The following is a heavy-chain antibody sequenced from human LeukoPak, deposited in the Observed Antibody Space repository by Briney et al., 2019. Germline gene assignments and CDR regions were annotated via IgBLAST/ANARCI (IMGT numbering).Heavy chain of an antibody. V-gene: IGHV1-69*10. CDR3: ARPGKAVAGLEY. D-gene: IGHD6-19*01. CDR2: ITPMIGIA. CDR1: GGTFSSYA. J-gene: IGHJ4*02. Sequence: ASVKVSCKASGGTFSSYAINWVRQAPGQGPEWMGGITPMIGIANYAQKFQGRVTIIADKSTSTAYLELSSLRSEDTAVYYCARPGKAVAGLEYWGQGTLVTVSS.